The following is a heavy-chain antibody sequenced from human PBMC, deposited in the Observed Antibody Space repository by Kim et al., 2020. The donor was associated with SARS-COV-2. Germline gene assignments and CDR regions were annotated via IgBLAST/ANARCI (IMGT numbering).Heavy chain of an antibody. CDR2: ISSSGSTI. J-gene: IGHJ6*03. D-gene: IGHD1-7*01. CDR1: GFTFSDYY. CDR3: ARSRHNWNYGGFYYYMDV. Sequence: GGSLRLSCAASGFTFSDYYMSWIRQAPGKGLEWVSYISSSGSTIYYADSVKGRFTISRDNAKNSLYLQMNSLRAEDTAVYYCARSRHNWNYGGFYYYMDVWGKGTTVTVSS. V-gene: IGHV3-11*01.